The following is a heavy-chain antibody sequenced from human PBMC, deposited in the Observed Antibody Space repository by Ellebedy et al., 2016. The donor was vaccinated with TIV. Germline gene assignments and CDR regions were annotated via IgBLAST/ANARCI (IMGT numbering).Heavy chain of an antibody. V-gene: IGHV3-33*01. CDR1: GFTFSSYG. J-gene: IGHJ4*02. CDR3: ARDQGGSYYGTFDY. CDR2: IWYDGSNK. Sequence: GESLKISXAASGFTFSSYGMHWVRQAPGKGLEWVAVIWYDGSNKYYADSVKGRFTISRDNSKNTLYLQMNSLRAEDTAVYYCARDQGGSYYGTFDYWGQGTLVTVSS. D-gene: IGHD1-26*01.